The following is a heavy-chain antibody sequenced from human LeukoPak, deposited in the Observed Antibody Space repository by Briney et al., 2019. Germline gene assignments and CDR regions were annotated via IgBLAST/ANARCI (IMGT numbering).Heavy chain of an antibody. V-gene: IGHV4-34*01. Sequence: SETLSLTCAVYGGSFSGYYWSWIRQPPGKGLEWIGEINHSGSTNYNPSLKSRVTISVDTSKNQFSLKLSSVTAADTAVYCCAREIGGYYDFWSGYTNWFDPWGQGTLVTVSS. CDR2: INHSGST. D-gene: IGHD3-3*01. CDR3: AREIGGYYDFWSGYTNWFDP. CDR1: GGSFSGYY. J-gene: IGHJ5*02.